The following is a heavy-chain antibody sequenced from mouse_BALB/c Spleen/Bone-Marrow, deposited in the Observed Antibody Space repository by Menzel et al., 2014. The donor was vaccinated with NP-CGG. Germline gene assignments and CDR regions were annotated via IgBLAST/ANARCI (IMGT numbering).Heavy chain of an antibody. D-gene: IGHD2-3*01. CDR3: TRLGYYGGSAY. V-gene: IGHV4-1*02. CDR2: INPDSSTI. Sequence: EVKLVESGGGLVQPGGSLKLSCAASGFDFSRYWMSWVRQAPGKGLEWIGEINPDSSTINYTPSLKDKFIISRDNAKITLHLQMSKVRSEDTALYYCTRLGYYGGSAYWGQGTLVTVSA. CDR1: GFDFSRYW. J-gene: IGHJ3*01.